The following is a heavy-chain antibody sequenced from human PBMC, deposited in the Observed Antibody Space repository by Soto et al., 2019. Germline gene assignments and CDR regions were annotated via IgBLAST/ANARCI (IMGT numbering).Heavy chain of an antibody. J-gene: IGHJ4*02. CDR1: GYTFTGYY. CDR2: INPNSGGT. V-gene: IGHV1-2*04. CDR3: ARGASPLIDY. D-gene: IGHD1-26*01. Sequence: GASVKVSCKASGYTFTGYYMHWVRQAPGQGLEWMGWINPNSGGTNYAQKFQVWVTMTRDTSASTAYMELSSLRSEDTAVYYCARGASPLIDYWGQGTLVTVSS.